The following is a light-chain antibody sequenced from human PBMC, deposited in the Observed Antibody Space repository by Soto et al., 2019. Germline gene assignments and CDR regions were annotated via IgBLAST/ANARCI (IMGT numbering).Light chain of an antibody. CDR2: GAS. CDR3: QQYQSSPRT. V-gene: IGKV3-20*01. CDR1: QSVSSSF. J-gene: IGKJ1*01. Sequence: EIVLTQSPGTLSLSPGERATLSCRASQSVSSSFLAWYQQKPGQAPRLLIYGASSRATGIPDRFSGSGSGTDCIRTISGLEPEDFAVYYCQQYQSSPRTFGQGTKVEIK.